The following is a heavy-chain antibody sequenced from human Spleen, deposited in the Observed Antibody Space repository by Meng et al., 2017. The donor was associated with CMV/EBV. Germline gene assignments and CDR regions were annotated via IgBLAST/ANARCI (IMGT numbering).Heavy chain of an antibody. V-gene: IGHV3-66*01. J-gene: IGHJ5*02. CDR3: ARGTGFWSGYSATFGLDP. CDR2: IYSGGGT. D-gene: IGHD3-3*01. Sequence: GESLKISCAVSGFTIGTNYMSWVRQAPGKGLEWVSAIYSGGGTFYADSVKGRFTISRDRSKNTLYLQMNSLRAGDTAVYYCARGTGFWSGYSATFGLDPWGQGTLVTVSS. CDR1: GFTIGTNY.